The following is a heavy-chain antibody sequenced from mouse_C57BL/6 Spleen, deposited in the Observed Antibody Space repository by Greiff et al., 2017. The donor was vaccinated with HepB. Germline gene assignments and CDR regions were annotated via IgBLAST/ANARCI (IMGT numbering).Heavy chain of an antibody. Sequence: EVKVVESGGGLVKPGGSLKLSCAASGFTFSSYAMSWVRQTPEKRLEWVATISDGGSYTYYPDNVKGRFTISRDNAKNNLYLQMSHLKSEDTAMYYSARDRTVVAEDAMDYWGQGTSVTVSS. J-gene: IGHJ4*01. CDR2: ISDGGSYT. D-gene: IGHD1-1*01. CDR3: ARDRTVVAEDAMDY. V-gene: IGHV5-4*01. CDR1: GFTFSSYA.